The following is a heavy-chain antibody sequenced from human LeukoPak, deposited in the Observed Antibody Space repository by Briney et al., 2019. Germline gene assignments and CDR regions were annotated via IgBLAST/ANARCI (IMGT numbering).Heavy chain of an antibody. Sequence: PETLSLTCAVYGGSFSGYYWGWIRQPPGKGLEWIGEINNSGSTNYNTSLKRRVTISVDPSKIQFSLKLSSVTAADTAVYYCARGLPRLYCSGGSCYPSWFDPWGQGTLVTVSS. J-gene: IGHJ5*02. D-gene: IGHD2-15*01. CDR1: GGSFSGYY. CDR2: INNSGST. V-gene: IGHV4-34*01. CDR3: ARGLPRLYCSGGSCYPSWFDP.